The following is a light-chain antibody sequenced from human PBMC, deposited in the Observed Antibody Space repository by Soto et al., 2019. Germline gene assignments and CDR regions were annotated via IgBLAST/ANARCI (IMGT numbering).Light chain of an antibody. V-gene: IGKV3-11*01. CDR2: DAS. Sequence: NLFTQAPATLSFFPGEKTTPSRRALQSVSSYLAWYQQKPGQAPRLLIYDASNRATGIPARFSGSGSGTDFTLTISSLEPEDFAVYYCQQRSNWPKLTFGGGTKVDIK. CDR3: QQRSNWPKLT. J-gene: IGKJ4*01. CDR1: QSVSSY.